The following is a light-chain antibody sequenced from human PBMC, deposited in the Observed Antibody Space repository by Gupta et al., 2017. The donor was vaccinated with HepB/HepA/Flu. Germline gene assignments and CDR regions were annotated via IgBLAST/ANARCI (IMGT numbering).Light chain of an antibody. Sequence: VVMPQLPLSLPVPLRQPTSISCRSSQSLVYSDGDTYLSWFHQRPGQSPRRLIYKVSNRDSGVSDRFSGSGSGPDFTLKISRGEAEDVGVYYCMQGIEWPPRRYTFGQGTRLEIK. J-gene: IGKJ2*01. CDR2: KVS. CDR1: QSLVYSDGDTY. CDR3: MQGIEWPPRRYT. V-gene: IGKV2-30*01.